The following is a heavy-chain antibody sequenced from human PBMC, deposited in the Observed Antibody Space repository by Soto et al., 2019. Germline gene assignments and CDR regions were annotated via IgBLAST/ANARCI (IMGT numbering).Heavy chain of an antibody. J-gene: IGHJ5*02. CDR1: GYPFTGYY. V-gene: IGHV1-2*04. Sequence: QVQLVQSGAEVKKPGASVKVSCKASGYPFTGYYMHWVRQAPGQGLEGMGWQNPHSGGKNYAQKFQGWVTMTRDTSISTAYMELSRLRSDDTAVYYCARSGEWLVRGTTLPWFDPWGQGTLVTVSS. D-gene: IGHD6-19*01. CDR2: QNPHSGGK. CDR3: ARSGEWLVRGTTLPWFDP.